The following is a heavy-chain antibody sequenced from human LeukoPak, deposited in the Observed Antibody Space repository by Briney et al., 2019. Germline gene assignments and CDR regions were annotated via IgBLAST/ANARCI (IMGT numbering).Heavy chain of an antibody. CDR1: GFTFSSYV. D-gene: IGHD3-9*01. CDR3: TTRYFDWSPRNYYYIDV. CDR2: IKSKTDGGTT. Sequence: GGSLRLSCAASGFTFSSYVMNWVRQAPGKGLELVGRIKSKTDGGTTDYAARVKGRCTISRKDSKNTPYLKMNSLKTEDTAVYYCTTRYFDWSPRNYYYIDVWGKGTTVTVSS. V-gene: IGHV3-15*01. J-gene: IGHJ6*03.